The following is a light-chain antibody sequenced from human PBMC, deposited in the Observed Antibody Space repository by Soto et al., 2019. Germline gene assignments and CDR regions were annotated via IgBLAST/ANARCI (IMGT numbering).Light chain of an antibody. Sequence: QSVLTQPPSVSAAPGQRVTISCSGSSSSIGNNYVSWYQHLPGTAPKLLIYETNKRPSGISVRFSGSKSGTSATLGITGLQTGDEADYYCGTWDSSLSADVFGTGTKVTV. CDR3: GTWDSSLSADV. V-gene: IGLV1-51*02. CDR2: ETN. CDR1: SSSIGNNY. J-gene: IGLJ1*01.